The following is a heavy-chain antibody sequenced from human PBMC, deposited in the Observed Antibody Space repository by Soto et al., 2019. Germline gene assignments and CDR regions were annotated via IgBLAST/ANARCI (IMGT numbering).Heavy chain of an antibody. CDR3: ARATDIVVVVAARRSHHYYGMDV. J-gene: IGHJ6*02. Sequence: PSETLSLTCTVSGGSISSYYWSWIRQSPGKGLEWIGYIYYSGSTNYNPSLKSRVTISVDTSKNQFSLKLSSVTAADTAVYYCARATDIVVVVAARRSHHYYGMDVWGQGATVTVSS. V-gene: IGHV4-59*01. CDR1: GGSISSYY. D-gene: IGHD2-15*01. CDR2: IYYSGST.